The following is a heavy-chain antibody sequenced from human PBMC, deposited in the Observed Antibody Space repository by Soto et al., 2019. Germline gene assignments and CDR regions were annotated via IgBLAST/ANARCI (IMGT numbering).Heavy chain of an antibody. CDR3: ARNSRGYIYGYYFDS. D-gene: IGHD5-18*01. J-gene: IGHJ4*02. CDR2: IYHTGTS. V-gene: IGHV4-61*03. CDR1: GGSVNNGSYY. Sequence: SETLSLTCTVSGGSVNNGSYYWSWIRHPPGKGLEWIGYIYHTGTSNHNPSLKSRVTMSVDTSKNLFSLKVKSVTAADTAVYYCARNSRGYIYGYYFDSWGQGTLVTVSS.